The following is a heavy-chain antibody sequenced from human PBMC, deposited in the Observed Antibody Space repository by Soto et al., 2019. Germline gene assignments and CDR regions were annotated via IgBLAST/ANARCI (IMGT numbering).Heavy chain of an antibody. CDR3: AGWGLDRRCDY. V-gene: IGHV3-33*01. D-gene: IGHD3-16*01. CDR2: IWYDGSDK. CDR1: GFTFSSYG. J-gene: IGHJ4*02. Sequence: PGGSLRLSCAASGFTFSSYGMHWVRQAPGKGLEWVAVIWYDGSDKYYADSVKGRFTISRDNSKNMLFLQMNNLRVEDTAVYYCAGWGLDRRCDYWGQGTPVTV.